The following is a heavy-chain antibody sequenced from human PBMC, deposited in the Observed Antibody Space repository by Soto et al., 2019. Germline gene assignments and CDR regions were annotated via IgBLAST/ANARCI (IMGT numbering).Heavy chain of an antibody. J-gene: IGHJ5*02. CDR3: GSSASPDAS. V-gene: IGHV3-48*01. D-gene: IGHD3-22*01. CDR2: INSGSTSV. CDR1: GFIFNSYS. Sequence: EVQLVESGGGLVQPGGSLRLSCVASGFIFNSYSMNLVRHAPGKGLEWISYINSGSTSVFNADSVKGRFTSSRDKAKNSIYLQMNGLGAEDTAVYYSGSSASPDASWGQGTLVTVSS.